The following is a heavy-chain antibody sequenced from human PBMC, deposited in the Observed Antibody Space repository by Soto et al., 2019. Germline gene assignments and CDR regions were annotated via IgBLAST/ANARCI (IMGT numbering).Heavy chain of an antibody. V-gene: IGHV4-61*01. D-gene: IGHD2-8*02. CDR3: SRRSGPGLFYGTDV. CDR1: GASVDRDTSY. Sequence: QVQLRESGPGVVKPSETLSLTCSVSGASVDRDTSYWIWSRQTPVKGLEWIGYIYFSGFTDYNPSLKGRATISVDASRNQLSLTLDPVAAADTAVYYCSRRSGPGLFYGTDVWGQGTTVRVSS. CDR2: IYFSGFT. J-gene: IGHJ6*02.